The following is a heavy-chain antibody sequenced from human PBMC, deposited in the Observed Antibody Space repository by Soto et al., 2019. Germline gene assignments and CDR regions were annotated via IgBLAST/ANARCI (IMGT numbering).Heavy chain of an antibody. CDR1: GGSISSGGYY. Sequence: SETLSLTCTVSGGSISSGGYYWSWIRQHPGKGLEWIGYIYYSGSTYYNPSLKSRVTISVDTSKNQFSLKLSSVTAADTAVYYCAMGGRDGYNLVDYWGQGTLVTVSS. CDR3: AMGGRDGYNLVDY. D-gene: IGHD5-12*01. J-gene: IGHJ4*02. CDR2: IYYSGST. V-gene: IGHV4-31*03.